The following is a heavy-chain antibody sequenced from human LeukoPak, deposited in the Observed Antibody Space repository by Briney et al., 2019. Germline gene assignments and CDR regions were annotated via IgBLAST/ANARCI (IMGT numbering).Heavy chain of an antibody. V-gene: IGHV3-23*01. Sequence: GGSLRLSFAASGFTFSNYAMSWVRQAPGKGLEWVSAISGSGGRTYYADSVKGRFTISRDNSKNTLYLQMNSLRAEDTAVYYCAKSEDYYYMDVWGKGTTVTVSS. CDR1: GFTFSNYA. J-gene: IGHJ6*03. CDR2: ISGSGGRT. CDR3: AKSEDYYYMDV.